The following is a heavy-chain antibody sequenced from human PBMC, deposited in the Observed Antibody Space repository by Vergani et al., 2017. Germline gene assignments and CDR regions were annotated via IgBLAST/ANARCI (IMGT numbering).Heavy chain of an antibody. CDR2: IWYDGSNK. Sequence: QVQLVESGGGVVQPGRSLRLSCAASGFTFSSYGMHWVRQAPGKGLEWVAVIWYDGSNKYYADSVKGRFTISRDNSKNTLYLPMNSLRAEDTAVYYCARAEGSSSWYYFDYWGRGTLVTVSS. CDR3: ARAEGSSSWYYFDY. D-gene: IGHD6-6*01. J-gene: IGHJ4*02. V-gene: IGHV3-33*01. CDR1: GFTFSSYG.